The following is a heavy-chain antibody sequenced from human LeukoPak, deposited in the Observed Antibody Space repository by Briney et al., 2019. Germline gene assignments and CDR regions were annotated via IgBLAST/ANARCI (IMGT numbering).Heavy chain of an antibody. D-gene: IGHD2-2*01. CDR1: GFTFSNYD. Sequence: GGSLRLSCAASGFTFSNYDMNWVRQAPGKGLEWVSHISSGGSIKYYADSLKGRCTISRDNAKNSLYLQMNSLRAEDTAVYYCARRYCSSTDCLFDYWGQGTLVTVSS. J-gene: IGHJ4*02. CDR3: ARRYCSSTDCLFDY. CDR2: ISSGGSIK. V-gene: IGHV3-48*03.